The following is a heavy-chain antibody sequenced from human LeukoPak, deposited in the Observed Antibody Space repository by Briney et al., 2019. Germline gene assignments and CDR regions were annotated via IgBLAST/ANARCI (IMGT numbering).Heavy chain of an antibody. D-gene: IGHD5-12*01. V-gene: IGHV3-23*01. CDR1: GFTFSSYG. CDR2: ISGSGGST. J-gene: IGHJ6*03. Sequence: GGSLRLSCAASGFTFSSYGMSWVRQAPGKGLEWVSAISGSGGSTYYADSVKGRFTISRDNAKNSLYLQMNSLRAEDTAVYYCARGISGYDPMDVWGKGTTVTVSS. CDR3: ARGISGYDPMDV.